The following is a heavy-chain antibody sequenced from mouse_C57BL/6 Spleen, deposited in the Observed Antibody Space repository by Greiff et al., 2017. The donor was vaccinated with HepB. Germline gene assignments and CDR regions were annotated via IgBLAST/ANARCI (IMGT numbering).Heavy chain of an antibody. D-gene: IGHD2-5*01. J-gene: IGHJ4*01. CDR1: GFSLTSYA. CDR2: IWTGGGT. CDR3: ASRYSNYEDYYAMDY. V-gene: IGHV2-9-1*01. Sequence: QVQLQQSGPGLVAPSQSLSITCTVSGFSLTSYAISWVRQPPGKGLEWLGVIWTGGGTNYNSALKSRLSISKDNSKSQVFLKMNSLQTDDTARYYCASRYSNYEDYYAMDYWGQGTSVTVSS.